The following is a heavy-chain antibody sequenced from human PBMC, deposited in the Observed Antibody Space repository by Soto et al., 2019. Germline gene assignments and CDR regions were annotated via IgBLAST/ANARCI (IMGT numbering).Heavy chain of an antibody. D-gene: IGHD4-17*01. J-gene: IGHJ6*02. V-gene: IGHV1-2*02. Sequence: VKVSCKASGYTFTGYYMHWVRQAPGQGLEWMGWINPNSGGTNYAQKFQGRVTMTRDTSIGTAYMELSRLRSDDTAVYYCARDDYGGNPVGYYYYYGMDVWGQGTTVTVSS. CDR1: GYTFTGYY. CDR2: INPNSGGT. CDR3: ARDDYGGNPVGYYYYYGMDV.